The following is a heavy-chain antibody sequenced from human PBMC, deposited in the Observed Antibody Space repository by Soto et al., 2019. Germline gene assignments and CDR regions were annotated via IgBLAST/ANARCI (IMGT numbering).Heavy chain of an antibody. Sequence: QVLLVQSGAEVKKPGASVKVSCKASGYSFTGCNMHWVRQAPGQGLEWMGWINPNSGGANYAQKFQDRVTMTRDTSITTAYMELSRLTSDDTAVYYCASEGSSSSEYFHHWGQGTLVTVSS. CDR1: GYSFTGCN. CDR2: INPNSGGA. V-gene: IGHV1-2*02. CDR3: ASEGSSSSEYFHH. J-gene: IGHJ1*01. D-gene: IGHD6-6*01.